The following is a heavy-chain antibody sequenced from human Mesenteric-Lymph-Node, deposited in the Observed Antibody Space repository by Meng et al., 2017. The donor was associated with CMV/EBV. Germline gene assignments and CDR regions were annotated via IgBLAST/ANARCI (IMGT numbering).Heavy chain of an antibody. J-gene: IGHJ4*02. V-gene: IGHV3-48*03. CDR2: ISSSGSTI. CDR3: ARGFGYCSGGNCYVGGVDY. CDR1: GFTFSSYE. Sequence: GGSPRLSCAASGFTFSSYEMNWVRQAPGKGLEWVSYISSSGSTIYYADSVKGRFTISRDNAKNSLYLQMNSLRAEDTAVYYCARGFGYCSGGNCYVGGVDYWGQGTLVTVSS. D-gene: IGHD2-15*01.